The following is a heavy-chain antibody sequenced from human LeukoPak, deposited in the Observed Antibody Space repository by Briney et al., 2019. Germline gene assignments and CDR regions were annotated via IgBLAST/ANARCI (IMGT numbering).Heavy chain of an antibody. CDR1: GGTFSSYA. D-gene: IGHD6-19*01. J-gene: IGHJ4*02. CDR3: ARDFRHKPVAGGGN. V-gene: IGHV1-69*06. CDR2: IIPIFGTA. Sequence: SVKVSCKASGGTFSSYAISWVRQAPGQGLEWMGGIIPIFGTANYAQKFQGRVTITADKSTSTAYMELSSLRSEDTAVYYCARDFRHKPVAGGGNWGQGTLVTVSS.